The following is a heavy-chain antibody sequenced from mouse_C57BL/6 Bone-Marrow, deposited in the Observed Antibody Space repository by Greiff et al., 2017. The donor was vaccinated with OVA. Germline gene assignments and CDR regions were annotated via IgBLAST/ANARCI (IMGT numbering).Heavy chain of an antibody. CDR1: GFTFSSYT. CDR3: ARQNYGYDWYFDV. V-gene: IGHV5-9*01. D-gene: IGHD2-2*01. J-gene: IGHJ1*03. Sequence: EVMLVESGGGLVKPGGSLKLSCAASGFTFSSYTMSWVRQTPEKRLEWVATISGGGGNTYYPDSVKGRFTISRDNAKNTLYLQMSSLRSEDTALYYCARQNYGYDWYFDVWGTGTTVTVSS. CDR2: ISGGGGNT.